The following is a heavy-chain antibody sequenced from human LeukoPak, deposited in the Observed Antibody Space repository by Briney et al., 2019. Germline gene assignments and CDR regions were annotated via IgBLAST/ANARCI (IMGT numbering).Heavy chain of an antibody. V-gene: IGHV1-2*04. Sequence: ASVKVSCKASGYTFTGYYMHWVRQAPGQGLEWMGWINPNSGGTNYAQKFQGWVTTTRDTSISTAYMELSRLRSDDTAVYYCARASHILTGLEFDPWGQGTLVTVSS. J-gene: IGHJ5*02. CDR3: ARASHILTGLEFDP. CDR1: GYTFTGYY. D-gene: IGHD3-9*01. CDR2: INPNSGGT.